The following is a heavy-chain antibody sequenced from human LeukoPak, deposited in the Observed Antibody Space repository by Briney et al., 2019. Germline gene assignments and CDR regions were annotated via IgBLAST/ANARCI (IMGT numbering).Heavy chain of an antibody. CDR3: ARHGDCSSTSCYTSCYYYYMDV. J-gene: IGHJ6*03. CDR2: IYSCGST. V-gene: IGHV3-66*04. CDR1: GFTFSSYA. D-gene: IGHD2-2*02. Sequence: GGSLRLSCAASGFTFSSYAMSWVRQAPGKGLEWVSVIYSCGSTYYADSVKGRFTISRDNSKNTLYLQMNSLRAEDTAVYYCARHGDCSSTSCYTSCYYYYMDVWGKGTTVTVSS.